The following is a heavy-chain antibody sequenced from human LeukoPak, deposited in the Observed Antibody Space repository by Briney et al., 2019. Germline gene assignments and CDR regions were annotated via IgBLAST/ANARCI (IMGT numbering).Heavy chain of an antibody. CDR2: IYYSGSI. CDR3: ARHLYGSGSYDY. Sequence: SETLSLTCTVPGGSISGYYWSWIRQPPGKGLEWIGYIYYSGSINYNPTLKSRVTISVDTSKTQFSLKLTSVTAADTAVYYCARHLYGSGSYDYWGQGTLVTVSS. CDR1: GGSISGYY. D-gene: IGHD3-10*01. J-gene: IGHJ4*02. V-gene: IGHV4-59*08.